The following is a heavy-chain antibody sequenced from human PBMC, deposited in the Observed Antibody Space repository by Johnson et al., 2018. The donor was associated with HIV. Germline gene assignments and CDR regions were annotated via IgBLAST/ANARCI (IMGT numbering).Heavy chain of an antibody. V-gene: IGHV3-30-3*01. CDR3: AKGRLVGATTDDAFDI. J-gene: IGHJ3*02. Sequence: QEKLVESGGGVVQPGRSLRLSCAASGFTFSSYAMHWVRQAPVKGLEWVAIISYDGINNYSADSVKGRFTLSKDNSKNTLYLQMNSLRAEDTAVYYCAKGRLVGATTDDAFDIWGQGTMVTVSS. CDR1: GFTFSSYA. CDR2: ISYDGINN. D-gene: IGHD1-26*01.